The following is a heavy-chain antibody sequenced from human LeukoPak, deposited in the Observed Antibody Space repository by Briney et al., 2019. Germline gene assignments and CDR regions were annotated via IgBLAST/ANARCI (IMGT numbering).Heavy chain of an antibody. CDR3: VTETTEGAKDY. CDR2: ISSSSHYT. CDR1: GFTFRDRY. Sequence: GGSLRLSCAASGFTFRDRYMGWVRQAPGKGLAWVSYISSSSHYTNYEASVRGRFIISRDNSRDSLYLQTNSLRVEDTAIYYCVTETTEGAKDYWGQGTLVTVSS. D-gene: IGHD1-14*01. V-gene: IGHV3-11*05. J-gene: IGHJ4*01.